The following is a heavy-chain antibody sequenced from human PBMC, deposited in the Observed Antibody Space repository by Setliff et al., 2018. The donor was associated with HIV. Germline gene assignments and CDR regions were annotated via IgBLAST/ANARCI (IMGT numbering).Heavy chain of an antibody. CDR1: GGSFSGYY. CDR2: INHSGST. CDR3: ARGKQWLPHVY. V-gene: IGHV4-34*01. D-gene: IGHD6-19*01. J-gene: IGHJ4*02. Sequence: PSETLSLTCAVYGGSFSGYYWTWIRQPPGKGLEWIGEINHSGSTNYNPSLKSRVTISIDTFKNQFSLNMSSVTAADTAVYYCARGKQWLPHVYWGQGTLVTVS.